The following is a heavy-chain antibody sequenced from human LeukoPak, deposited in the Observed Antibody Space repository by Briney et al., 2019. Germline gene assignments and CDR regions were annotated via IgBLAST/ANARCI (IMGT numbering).Heavy chain of an antibody. CDR2: IHTSGST. V-gene: IGHV4-61*02. Sequence: SSETLSLTCTVSGGSISSGTYYWSWIRQPAGKGLEWIGRIHTSGSTNYNPSLKSRVTISVDTSKNQFSLKLTSVTAADTAVYYCARAGDYGDYVGWFDPWGQGTLVTVSS. J-gene: IGHJ5*02. D-gene: IGHD4-17*01. CDR3: ARAGDYGDYVGWFDP. CDR1: GGSISSGTYY.